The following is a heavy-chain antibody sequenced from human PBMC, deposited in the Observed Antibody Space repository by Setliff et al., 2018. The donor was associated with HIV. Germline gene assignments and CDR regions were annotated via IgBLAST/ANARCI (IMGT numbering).Heavy chain of an antibody. CDR2: IYYSGRT. V-gene: IGHV4-59*01. CDR1: GGSISTYY. CDR3: ARDLGGLRRYFDY. D-gene: IGHD2-15*01. J-gene: IGHJ4*02. Sequence: PSETLSLTCTVSGGSISTYYWSWIRQPPGKGLEWIGYIYYSGRTNYNPSLKSRVTISVDTSKNQFSLKLSSVTAADTAMYYCARDLGGLRRYFDYWGQGTLVTVSS.